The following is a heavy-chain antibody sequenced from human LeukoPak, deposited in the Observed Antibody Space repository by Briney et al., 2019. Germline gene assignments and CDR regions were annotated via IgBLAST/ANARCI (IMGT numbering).Heavy chain of an antibody. V-gene: IGHV3-30*03. CDR3: ARDIEEGRGDLRLGFDS. CDR1: GFTFSSYG. CDR2: ISYDGSNK. J-gene: IGHJ4*02. Sequence: PGRSLRLSCAASGFTFSSYGMHWVRQAPGKGLEWVAVISYDGSNKYYADSVKGRFTISRDNSKNTLYLQMNSLTAEDTAVYYCARDIEEGRGDLRLGFDSWGQGTLVTVSS. D-gene: IGHD7-27*01.